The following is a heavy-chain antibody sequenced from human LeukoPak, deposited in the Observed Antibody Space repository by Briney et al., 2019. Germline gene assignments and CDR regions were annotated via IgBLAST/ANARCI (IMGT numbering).Heavy chain of an antibody. CDR3: ARRYSSGWDDH. V-gene: IGHV3-48*03. Sequence: PGGSPRLSCAGSGFTFSSYEMNWVRQAPGKGLEWVAYISSSGSTIYYADSVKGRFTISRDNAKNSLYLQMSSLRAEDTAVYYCARRYSSGWDDHWGQGTLSPSPQ. D-gene: IGHD6-19*01. CDR2: ISSSGSTI. J-gene: IGHJ4*02. CDR1: GFTFSSYE.